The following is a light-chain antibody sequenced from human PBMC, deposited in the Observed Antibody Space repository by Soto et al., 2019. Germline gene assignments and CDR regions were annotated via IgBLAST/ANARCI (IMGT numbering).Light chain of an antibody. CDR3: SSYTSSITVV. Sequence: QSALTQPDSVSGSPGQSITISCTGTSSDVGGYNYVSWHQQHPGKVPKLMIYDVSHRPSGVSNRFSGSKSGNTASLTISGLQAEDEADYYCSSYTSSITVVFGGGTKLTVL. CDR1: SSDVGGYNY. J-gene: IGLJ2*01. CDR2: DVS. V-gene: IGLV2-14*03.